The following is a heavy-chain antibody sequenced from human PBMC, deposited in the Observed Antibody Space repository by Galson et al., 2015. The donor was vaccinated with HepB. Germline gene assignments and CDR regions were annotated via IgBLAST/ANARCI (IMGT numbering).Heavy chain of an antibody. D-gene: IGHD3-3*01. Sequence: SVKVSCKASGYTFTSYDINWVRQATGQGLEWMGWMNPNSGNTGYAQKFQGRVTMTRNTSISTAYMELSSLRSEDTAVYYCARGYGVDIWSGHYYRSRGWFDPWGQGTLVTVSS. CDR1: GYTFTSYD. V-gene: IGHV1-8*01. CDR3: ARGYGVDIWSGHYYRSRGWFDP. J-gene: IGHJ5*02. CDR2: MNPNSGNT.